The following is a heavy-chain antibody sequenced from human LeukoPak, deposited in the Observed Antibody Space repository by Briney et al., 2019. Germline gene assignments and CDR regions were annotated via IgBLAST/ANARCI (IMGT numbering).Heavy chain of an antibody. CDR2: IYTSGST. J-gene: IGHJ4*02. CDR3: AKSPTFYCSGGSCYFSF. V-gene: IGHV4-4*07. Sequence: SETLSLTCTVSGGSISSYYWSWIRQPAGKGLEWIGRIYTSGSTNYNPSLKSRVTMSVDTSKNQFSLKLSSVTAADTAVYYCAKSPTFYCSGGSCYFSFWGQGTLVTVSS. D-gene: IGHD2-15*01. CDR1: GGSISSYY.